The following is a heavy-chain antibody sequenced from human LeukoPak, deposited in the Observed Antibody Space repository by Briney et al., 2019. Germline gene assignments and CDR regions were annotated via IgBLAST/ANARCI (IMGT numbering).Heavy chain of an antibody. V-gene: IGHV4-39*07. D-gene: IGHD3-22*01. CDR3: AREGAYDSSGYYRFDY. CDR2: IYYSGST. Sequence: PSETLSLTYTVSGGSFSSSLYYWGWIRQPPGKGLEWIGSIYYSGSTYYNPSLKSRVTISVDTSKNQFSLKLSSVTAADTAVYYCAREGAYDSSGYYRFDYWGQGTLVTVSS. CDR1: GGSFSSSLYY. J-gene: IGHJ4*02.